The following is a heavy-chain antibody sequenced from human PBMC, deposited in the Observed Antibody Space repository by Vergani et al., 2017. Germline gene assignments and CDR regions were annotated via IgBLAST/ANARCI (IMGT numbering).Heavy chain of an antibody. CDR2: IRSKANSYAK. D-gene: IGHD3-9*01. CDR1: GFTFSGSA. V-gene: IGHV3-73*02. J-gene: IGHJ4*02. Sequence: EVQLVESGGGLVQPGGSLKLSCAASGFTFSGSAMHWVRQASGKGLEWVGRIRSKANSYAKAYAASVKGRFTISRDDSKNTAYLQMNSLKTEDTAVYYCTSPNYDILTGCSDYWGQGTLVTVSS. CDR3: TSPNYDILTGCSDY.